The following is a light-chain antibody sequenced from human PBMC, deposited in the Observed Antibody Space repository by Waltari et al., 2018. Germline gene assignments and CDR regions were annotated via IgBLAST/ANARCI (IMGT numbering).Light chain of an antibody. CDR3: HQYNNWPWT. Sequence: DTVMTPSPATLSVSPGEGATPFCRASQSVSTRLAWYQHIPGQAPRLLIYGASARATGIPARFSGSGSGTEFTLTISSLESEDFAVYYCHQYNNWPWTFGQGTKVEIK. CDR1: QSVSTR. J-gene: IGKJ1*01. CDR2: GAS. V-gene: IGKV3-15*01.